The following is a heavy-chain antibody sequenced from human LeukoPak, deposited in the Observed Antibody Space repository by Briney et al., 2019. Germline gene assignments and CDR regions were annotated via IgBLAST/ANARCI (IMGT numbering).Heavy chain of an antibody. D-gene: IGHD1-14*01. CDR2: IIPIFATT. V-gene: IGHV1-69*06. J-gene: IGHJ6*03. Sequence: ASVKVSCKASGYTFTSYAMNWVRQAPGQGLEWMAGIIPIFATTSYAQEFQGRVSLTADKSTSTVYMELSSLRYDDTAVYYCARGPPLTFDHTPEGYYHYYMDVWGEGTTVTISS. CDR1: GYTFTSYA. CDR3: ARGPPLTFDHTPEGYYHYYMDV.